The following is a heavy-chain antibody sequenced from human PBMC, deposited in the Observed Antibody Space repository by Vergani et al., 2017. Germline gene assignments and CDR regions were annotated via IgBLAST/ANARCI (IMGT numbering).Heavy chain of an antibody. CDR3: AKGLTTITESYFDY. Sequence: EVQLLESGGGLVQPGGSLRLSCAASGFTFSNYAMSWVRQAPGKGLEWVSAISGSGGTTYYADSVKGRFTISRDNSKNTLYLQMNSLRAGDTAVYYCAKGLTTITESYFDYWGQGTLVTVSS. V-gene: IGHV3-23*01. CDR2: ISGSGGTT. CDR1: GFTFSNYA. D-gene: IGHD5-24*01. J-gene: IGHJ4*02.